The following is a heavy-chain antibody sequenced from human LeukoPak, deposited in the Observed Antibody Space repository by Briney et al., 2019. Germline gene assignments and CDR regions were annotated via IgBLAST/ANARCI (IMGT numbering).Heavy chain of an antibody. J-gene: IGHJ4*02. V-gene: IGHV3-21*01. D-gene: IGHD2-2*01. CDR3: ATRYCSTTNCYAFDS. CDR2: ISSSSSYI. Sequence: GGSLRLSCAASGFTFSSYSMNWVRQAPGKGLEWVSSISSSSSYIYYADSVKGRFTISRDNAKNSLYLQINSLRADDTAVYYCATRYCSTTNCYAFDSWGQGTLVTVSS. CDR1: GFTFSSYS.